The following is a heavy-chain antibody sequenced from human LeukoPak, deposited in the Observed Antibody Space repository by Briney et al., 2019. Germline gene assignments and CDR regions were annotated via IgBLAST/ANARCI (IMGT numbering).Heavy chain of an antibody. V-gene: IGHV3-53*01. CDR1: GFTVSGNF. Sequence: GGSLRLSCAASGFTVSGNFMNWVRQAPGKGLEWVSVIYSGGTTYYADSVKGRFTISRDNSKNTLYLQMNSLRAEDTVVYYCAAWYPPFDIWGQGTMVTVSS. CDR3: AAWYPPFDI. J-gene: IGHJ3*02. CDR2: IYSGGTT. D-gene: IGHD6-13*01.